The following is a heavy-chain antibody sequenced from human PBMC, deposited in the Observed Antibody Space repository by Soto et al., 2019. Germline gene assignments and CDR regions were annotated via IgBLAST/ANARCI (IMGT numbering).Heavy chain of an antibody. V-gene: IGHV4-59*01. Sequence: SETLSLTCTVSGGSISSYYWSWIRQPPGKGLEWIGYIYYSGSTNYNPSLKSRVTISVDTSKNQFSLKLSSVTAADTAVYYCARGYYGSGSYIYYYYGMDVWGQGTTVTVS. J-gene: IGHJ6*02. CDR1: GGSISSYY. CDR3: ARGYYGSGSYIYYYYGMDV. CDR2: IYYSGST. D-gene: IGHD3-10*01.